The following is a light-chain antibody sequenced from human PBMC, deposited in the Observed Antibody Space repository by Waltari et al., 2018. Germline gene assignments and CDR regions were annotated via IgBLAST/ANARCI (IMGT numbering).Light chain of an antibody. CDR1: SSNIGNNA. Sequence: QSVLTQPPSVSEAPRQRVTISCSGSSSNIGNNAVNWYQQPPGEAPKLLIYYDDLLPSGVSDRFSGSKSGTSASLAISGLQSEDEAHYYCAAWDDSLNGVVFGGGTKLTVL. J-gene: IGLJ2*01. V-gene: IGLV1-36*01. CDR3: AAWDDSLNGVV. CDR2: YDD.